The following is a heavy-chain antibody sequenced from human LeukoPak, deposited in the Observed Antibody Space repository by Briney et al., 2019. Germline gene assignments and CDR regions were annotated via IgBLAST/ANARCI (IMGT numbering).Heavy chain of an antibody. J-gene: IGHJ4*02. V-gene: IGHV4-39*02. CDR3: AREHSSGWYSEVDY. Sequence: SETLSLTCTVSGGSISSSSYYWGRIRQPPGKGLEWIGSIYYSGTTYYNPSLKSRVTISVDTSKNQFSLKLSSVTAADTAVYYCAREHSSGWYSEVDYWGQGTLVTVSS. D-gene: IGHD6-19*01. CDR2: IYYSGTT. CDR1: GGSISSSSYY.